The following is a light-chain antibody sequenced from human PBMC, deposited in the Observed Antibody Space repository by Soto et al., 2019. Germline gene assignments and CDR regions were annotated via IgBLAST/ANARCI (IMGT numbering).Light chain of an antibody. CDR1: ETISTN. V-gene: IGKV3-15*01. CDR2: GSS. Sequence: EIVMTQSPATLSVSPGERATLSCRATETISTNLAWFQRKPGQPTRLLIYGSSTRATGVPDRLSGSGSGTEFTLIISSLQSEDVALYYCQQYSNWPHAITFGQGTRLEIK. CDR3: QQYSNWPHAIT. J-gene: IGKJ5*01.